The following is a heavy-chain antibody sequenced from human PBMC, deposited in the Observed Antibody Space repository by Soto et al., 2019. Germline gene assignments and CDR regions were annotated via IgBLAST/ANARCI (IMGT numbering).Heavy chain of an antibody. CDR3: ARDRAYCGGDCYSSWLDP. J-gene: IGHJ5*02. V-gene: IGHV1-3*01. D-gene: IGHD2-21*02. Sequence: GASVKVSCKASGYTFTSYAMHWVRQAPGQRLEWMGWINAGNGNTKYSQKFQGRVTITRDTSASTAYMELSSLRSEDTAVYYCARDRAYCGGDCYSSWLDPWGQGTLVTVYS. CDR1: GYTFTSYA. CDR2: INAGNGNT.